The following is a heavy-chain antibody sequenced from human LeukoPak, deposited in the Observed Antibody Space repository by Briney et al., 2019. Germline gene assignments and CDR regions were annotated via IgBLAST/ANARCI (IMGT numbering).Heavy chain of an antibody. J-gene: IGHJ4*02. CDR2: ISGSGGST. V-gene: IGHV3-23*01. D-gene: IGHD3-22*01. Sequence: AGGSLRLSCAASGFTFSSYAMSWVRQAPGKGLEWVSAISGSGGSTYYADSVKGRFTISRDNSKNTLYLQMNSLRAEDTAVYYCAKSITMIVVVSCFDYWGQGTLVTVSS. CDR3: AKSITMIVVVSCFDY. CDR1: GFTFSSYA.